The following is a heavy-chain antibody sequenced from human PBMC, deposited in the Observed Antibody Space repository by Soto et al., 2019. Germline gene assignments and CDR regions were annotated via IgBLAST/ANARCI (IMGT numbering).Heavy chain of an antibody. CDR1: GCSFRTHT. V-gene: IGHV3-21*06. Sequence: VGSVRLSCVASGCSFRTHTLVWVRQSPGKGLEWVSYISTGGTYLEYAHSVKGRFTISRDDAADSVFLQMSSLKGDDTAVYYCVKGGEDITSHYGMDVWGQGTTVNVSS. D-gene: IGHD2-2*01. J-gene: IGHJ6*01. CDR3: VKGGEDITSHYGMDV. CDR2: ISTGGTYL.